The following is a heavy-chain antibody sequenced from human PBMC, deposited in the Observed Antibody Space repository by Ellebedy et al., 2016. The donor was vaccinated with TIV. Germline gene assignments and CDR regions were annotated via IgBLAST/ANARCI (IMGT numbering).Heavy chain of an antibody. Sequence: GESLKISRAASGFTFSPYAMAWVRQAPGKGLEWVSGIVGSGAQKYADSVKGRFTISRDNSKRTVDLQMNSLRAEDTAIYYCAKDSGKYGWNSEYWGQGTQVTVSS. J-gene: IGHJ4*02. CDR3: AKDSGKYGWNSEY. CDR2: IVGSGA. CDR1: GFTFSPYA. D-gene: IGHD3-10*01. V-gene: IGHV3-23*01.